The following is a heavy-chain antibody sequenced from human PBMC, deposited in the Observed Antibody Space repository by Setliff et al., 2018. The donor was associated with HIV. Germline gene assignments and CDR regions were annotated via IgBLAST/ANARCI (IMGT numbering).Heavy chain of an antibody. Sequence: GGSLRLSCVVSGFTFSRYSMSWVRQAPGKGLEWVANINQDASKKYYVDSVKGRFTISRDNAKNSLYLQMNSLRAEDTAVYYCATDRGTYWGQGTLVTVSS. CDR3: ATDRGTY. CDR2: INQDASKK. J-gene: IGHJ4*02. D-gene: IGHD1-7*01. V-gene: IGHV3-7*03. CDR1: GFTFSRYS.